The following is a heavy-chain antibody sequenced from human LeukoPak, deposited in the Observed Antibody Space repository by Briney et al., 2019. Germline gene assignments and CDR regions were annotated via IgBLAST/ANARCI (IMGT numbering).Heavy chain of an antibody. CDR2: ISSSSSSYI. CDR3: ARDSPGGKTIDY. Sequence: GGSLRLSCAASGFTFSSYSMNWVRQAPGKGLECVSSISSSSSSYIYYADSVKGRFTISRDNAKNSLYLQMNSLRAEDTAVYYCARDSPGGKTIDYWGQGTLVTVSS. CDR1: GFTFSSYS. D-gene: IGHD3-16*01. J-gene: IGHJ4*02. V-gene: IGHV3-21*01.